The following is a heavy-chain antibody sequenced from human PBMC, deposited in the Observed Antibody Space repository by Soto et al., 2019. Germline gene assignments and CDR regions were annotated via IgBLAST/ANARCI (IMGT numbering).Heavy chain of an antibody. CDR1: GYTFTGYY. V-gene: IGHV1-2*02. D-gene: IGHD5-12*01. CDR3: AKANSGDDDEFDY. J-gene: IGHJ4*02. CDR2: INPKSGGT. Sequence: GASVKVSCKTSGYTFTGYYMHWVRQAPGQGLEWMGWINPKSGGTDYAQKFRGRVSMTRDTSSSSAYMELSSLRSDDTAVYYCAKANSGDDDEFDYWGQGTQVTVSS.